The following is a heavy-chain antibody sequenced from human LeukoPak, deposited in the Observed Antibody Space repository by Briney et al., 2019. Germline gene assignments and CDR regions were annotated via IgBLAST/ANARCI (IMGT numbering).Heavy chain of an antibody. CDR1: GGSISSYY. V-gene: IGHV4-59*08. CDR3: ARHGGNLRITMIVVPAYAFDI. D-gene: IGHD3-22*01. J-gene: IGHJ3*02. Sequence: SETLSLTCTVSGGSISSYYWSWIRQPPGKGLEWIGYIYYSGSTNYNPSLKSRVTISVDTSKNQFSLKLSSVTAADTAVYYCARHGGNLRITMIVVPAYAFDIWGQGTMVTVSS. CDR2: IYYSGST.